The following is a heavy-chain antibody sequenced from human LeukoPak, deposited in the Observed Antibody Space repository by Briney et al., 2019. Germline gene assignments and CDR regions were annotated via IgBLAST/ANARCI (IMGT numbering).Heavy chain of an antibody. D-gene: IGHD4-17*01. J-gene: IGHJ5*02. V-gene: IGHV1-46*01. Sequence: ASVKVSCKASGYTFTSYYMHWVRQAPGQGLEWMGIINPSRGSTSYAQKFQGRVTMTRDMSTSTVYMELSSLRSEDTAVYYCARDPETTVRTGWFDPWGQGTLVTVSS. CDR2: INPSRGST. CDR3: ARDPETTVRTGWFDP. CDR1: GYTFTSYY.